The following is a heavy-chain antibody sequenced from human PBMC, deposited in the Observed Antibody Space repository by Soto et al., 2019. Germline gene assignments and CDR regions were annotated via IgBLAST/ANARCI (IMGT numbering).Heavy chain of an antibody. D-gene: IGHD3-22*01. CDR1: GGSFSGYY. CDR3: ARAYYDSSGYPTLDY. J-gene: IGHJ4*02. V-gene: IGHV4-34*01. CDR2: IYHSGST. Sequence: SETLSLTCAVYGGSFSGYYWSWIRQPPGKGLEWIAEIYHSGSTNYNPSLKSRVTISVDKSKNQFSLKLSSVTAADTAVYYCARAYYDSSGYPTLDYWGQGTLVTVSS.